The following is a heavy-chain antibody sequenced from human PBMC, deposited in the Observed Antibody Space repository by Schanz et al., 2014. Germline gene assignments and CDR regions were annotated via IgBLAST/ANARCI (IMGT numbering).Heavy chain of an antibody. Sequence: EVQLLESGGGLVEPGGSLRLSCAASGFSFSSYAMGWVRQARGKGLEWVSAMNESHSTIYYADSVRGRFTISRDNAENTLFLQMNSLRAEDTAVYYCARDGYSVVVISPTESFDIWGQGTMVNVSP. CDR3: ARDGYSVVVISPTESFDI. CDR2: MNESHSTI. CDR1: GFSFSSYA. D-gene: IGHD2-21*01. V-gene: IGHV3-23*01. J-gene: IGHJ3*02.